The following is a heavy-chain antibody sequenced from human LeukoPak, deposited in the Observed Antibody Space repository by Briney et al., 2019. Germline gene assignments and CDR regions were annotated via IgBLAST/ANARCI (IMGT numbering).Heavy chain of an antibody. J-gene: IGHJ4*02. CDR1: GFTFSSYP. Sequence: GGSLRLSCTASGFTFSSYPFHWVRQAPGKGLEWVAVIGYDGVYKFYTDSVKGQFTISRDDSKSTLYLQMDSLRAEDTAVYYCARDFIRGAPDYLDLWGQGTLVTVSS. V-gene: IGHV3-30*04. CDR2: IGYDGVYK. CDR3: ARDFIRGAPDYLDL. D-gene: IGHD3-10*01.